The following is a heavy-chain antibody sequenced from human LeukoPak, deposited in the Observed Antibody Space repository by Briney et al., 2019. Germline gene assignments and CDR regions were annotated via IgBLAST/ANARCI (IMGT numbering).Heavy chain of an antibody. V-gene: IGHV4-4*07. CDR2: IYTSGST. CDR1: GGSISSYY. D-gene: IGHD7-27*01. CDR3: ARDAELGSTFDY. Sequence: SETLSLTCTVSGGSISSYYWSWIRQPAGKGLEWIGRIYTSGSTNYNPSLKSRVTISVDTSKNQFSLKLSSVTAADTAVYYCARDAELGSTFDYWGQGTLVTVSS. J-gene: IGHJ4*02.